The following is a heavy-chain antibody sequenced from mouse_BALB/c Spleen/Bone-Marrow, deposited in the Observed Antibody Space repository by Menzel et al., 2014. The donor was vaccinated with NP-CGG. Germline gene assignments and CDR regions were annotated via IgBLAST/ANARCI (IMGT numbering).Heavy chain of an antibody. J-gene: IGHJ3*01. Sequence: EVQGAESGGGLVQPGDSLRLSCATSGFTFSDFYMEWVRQPPGKRLEWIAASRNKAKYYTTEYSASVKGRFIVSRDTSQSVLYLQMNALRAEDTAIYYCARDVGYGNYFVYWGQGTLVTVSA. D-gene: IGHD2-10*02. V-gene: IGHV7-1*02. CDR2: SRNKAKYYTT. CDR3: ARDVGYGNYFVY. CDR1: GFTFSDFY.